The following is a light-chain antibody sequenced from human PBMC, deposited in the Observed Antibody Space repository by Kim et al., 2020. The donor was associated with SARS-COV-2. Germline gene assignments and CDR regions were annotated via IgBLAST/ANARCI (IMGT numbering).Light chain of an antibody. CDR3: LLSYSGARV. CDR2: DAR. J-gene: IGLJ3*02. CDR1: TGAFASAHY. V-gene: IGLV7-46*01. Sequence: PGRTCTPTWGSSTGAFASAHYSCWLQQKPGQTPRTLIYDARNKLSWTPARFSGALLGGTAALTLSGAQPEDEAEYFCLLSYSGARVFGGGTQLTVL.